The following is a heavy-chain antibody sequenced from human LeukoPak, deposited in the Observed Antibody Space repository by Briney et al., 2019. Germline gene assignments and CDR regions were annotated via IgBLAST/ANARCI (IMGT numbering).Heavy chain of an antibody. J-gene: IGHJ4*02. V-gene: IGHV1-2*02. CDR1: GFTFTGYY. CDR2: ININSGGT. Sequence: SLNVSCKASGFTFTGYYMHWVRQAPGQGLEWMGWININSGGTNYAQKFQGRVTMTRDTSITTAYMELSRLRSDDTAVYYCARGDVVLMVYAAPEYYFDYWGQGTLVPASS. CDR3: ARGDVVLMVYAAPEYYFDY. D-gene: IGHD2-8*01.